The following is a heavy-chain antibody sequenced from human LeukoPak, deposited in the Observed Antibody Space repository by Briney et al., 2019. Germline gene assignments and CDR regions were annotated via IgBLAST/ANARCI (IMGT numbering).Heavy chain of an antibody. D-gene: IGHD3-9*01. CDR2: IYSGGTT. CDR1: GFTISSNF. V-gene: IGHV3-66*02. Sequence: GGSLRLSCAASGFTISSNFMSWVRQAPGKGLEWVSVIYSGGTTYYADSVKGRFTISRDNSKNTLYLQMNSLRAEDTAVYYCASAYLGILAGYNYWGQGTLVAVSS. CDR3: ASAYLGILAGYNY. J-gene: IGHJ4*02.